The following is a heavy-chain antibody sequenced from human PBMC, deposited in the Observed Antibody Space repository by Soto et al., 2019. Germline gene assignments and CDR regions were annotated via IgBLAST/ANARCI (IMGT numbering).Heavy chain of an antibody. CDR1: GDSISRSSYY. D-gene: IGHD3-9*01. V-gene: IGHV4-39*01. J-gene: IGHJ4*02. Sequence: QLQLQESGPGLVKPSETLSLSCTVSGDSISRSSYYWGWIRQPPGKGLEWIGSMYFGGSTYHNPSLKSRVTISVDTSKNQFSLNLSPVTAADTAVYYCARHGFLTGWDDYWGQGTLVNVSS. CDR2: MYFGGST. CDR3: ARHGFLTGWDDY.